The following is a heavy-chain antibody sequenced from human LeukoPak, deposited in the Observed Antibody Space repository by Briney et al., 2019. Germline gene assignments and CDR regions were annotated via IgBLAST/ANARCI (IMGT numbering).Heavy chain of an antibody. CDR3: ARNPEGDGYNFNDAFDI. Sequence: ASVKVSCKASGYTFTGYYMHWVRQAPGQGLEWMGIINPSGGSTSYAQKFQGRVTMTRDMSTSTVYMELSSLRSEDTAVYYCARNPEGDGYNFNDAFDIWGQGTMVTVSS. D-gene: IGHD5-24*01. J-gene: IGHJ3*02. CDR1: GYTFTGYY. V-gene: IGHV1-46*01. CDR2: INPSGGST.